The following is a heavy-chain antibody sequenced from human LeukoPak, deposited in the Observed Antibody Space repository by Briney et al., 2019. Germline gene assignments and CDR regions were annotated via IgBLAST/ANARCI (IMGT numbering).Heavy chain of an antibody. CDR3: AGSITGTSRNKD. CDR1: GGSLSGYY. CDR2: IYYSGST. D-gene: IGHD1-7*01. V-gene: IGHV4-39*01. J-gene: IGHJ4*02. Sequence: PSETLSLTCAVYGGSLSGYYWGWIRQPPGKGLEWIGSIYYSGSTYYNPSLKSRVTISVDTSKNQFSLKLSSVTAADTAVYYCAGSITGTSRNKDWGQGTLVTVSS.